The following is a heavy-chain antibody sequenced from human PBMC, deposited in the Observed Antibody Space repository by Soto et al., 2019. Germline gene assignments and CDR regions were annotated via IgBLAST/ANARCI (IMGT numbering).Heavy chain of an antibody. CDR2: FYYSGNT. Sequence: SETLSLTCSVSGASINSYYWGWIRQPPGKRLEWIAYFYYSGNTNYDPSLKSRVTMSVDSSKNQLSLTLRSVTAADTALYYCARGPQKLIQPGEHGHQFDYWGQGTPVTVSS. J-gene: IGHJ4*02. CDR3: ARGPQKLIQPGEHGHQFDY. V-gene: IGHV4-59*13. D-gene: IGHD5-18*01. CDR1: GASINSYY.